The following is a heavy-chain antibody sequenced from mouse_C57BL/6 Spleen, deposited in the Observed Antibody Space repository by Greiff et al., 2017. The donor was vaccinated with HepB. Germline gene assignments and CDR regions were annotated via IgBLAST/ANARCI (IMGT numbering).Heavy chain of an antibody. J-gene: IGHJ3*01. CDR2: IYPGDGDT. Sequence: QVHVKQSGPELVKPGASVKISCKASGYAFSSSWMNWVKQRPGKGLEWIGRIYPGDGDTNYNGKFKGKATLTADKSSSTAYMQLSSLTSEDSAVYFCASHYGSPWFAYWGQGTLVTVSA. CDR3: ASHYGSPWFAY. V-gene: IGHV1-82*01. D-gene: IGHD1-1*01. CDR1: GYAFSSSW.